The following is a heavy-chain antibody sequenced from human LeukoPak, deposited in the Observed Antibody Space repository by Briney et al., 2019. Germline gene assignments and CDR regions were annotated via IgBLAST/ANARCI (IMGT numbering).Heavy chain of an antibody. CDR3: ARAPSSSGDYYLQFDY. Sequence: ASVKVSCKVSGYTFTNHGITWVRQAPGRGLEWMGWISASNGRTNYAQKAQGRLTMTTDTTSSTAYMELRGLTSDDTAVYYYARAPSSSGDYYLQFDYWGQGTLVAVSS. CDR2: ISASNGRT. D-gene: IGHD1-26*01. J-gene: IGHJ4*02. V-gene: IGHV1-18*01. CDR1: GYTFTNHG.